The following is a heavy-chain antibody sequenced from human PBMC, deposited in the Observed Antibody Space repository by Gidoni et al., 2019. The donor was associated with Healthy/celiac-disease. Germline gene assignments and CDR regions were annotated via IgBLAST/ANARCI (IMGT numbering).Heavy chain of an antibody. CDR3: AKVEKTGTWPDAFDI. CDR2: ISGSGGST. D-gene: IGHD1-1*01. Sequence: EVQLFESVRGLAQPGGSLRLSWSAPGFPFRSYAMSWVRQAPGKGLEWVSAISGSGGSTYYADSVKGRFTISRDNSKNTLYLQMNSLRAEDTAVYYCAKVEKTGTWPDAFDIWGQGTMVTVSS. V-gene: IGHV3-23*01. J-gene: IGHJ3*02. CDR1: GFPFRSYA.